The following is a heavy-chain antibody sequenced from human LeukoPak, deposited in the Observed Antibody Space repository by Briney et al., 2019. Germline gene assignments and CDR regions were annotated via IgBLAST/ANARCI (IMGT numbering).Heavy chain of an antibody. V-gene: IGHV1-8*01. Sequence: GASVKVSRNASGYTFTSYDINWVRQATGQGQELMGWMNPNSGNTGYAQKFQGRVTMTRNTSISTAYMELSSLRSEDTAVYYCARAPPYSSSWDYYYYYGMDVWGQGTTVTVSS. D-gene: IGHD6-13*01. CDR2: MNPNSGNT. J-gene: IGHJ6*02. CDR3: ARAPPYSSSWDYYYYYGMDV. CDR1: GYTFTSYD.